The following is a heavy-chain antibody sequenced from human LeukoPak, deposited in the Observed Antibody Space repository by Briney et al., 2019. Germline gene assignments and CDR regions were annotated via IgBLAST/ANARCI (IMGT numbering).Heavy chain of an antibody. CDR1: GFTFSRSA. V-gene: IGHV3-23*01. CDR3: VKGRISEDGLDF. D-gene: IGHD6-13*01. CDR2: ISSSGNT. J-gene: IGHJ4*02. Sequence: GGSLRLSCAASGFTFSRSAMTWVRQTPGQGLDWVSSISSSGNTYYADSVTCRFTISRDNSKNMLYLQMNSLRAEDTAVDSRVKGRISEDGLDFWGQGSLVTLSS.